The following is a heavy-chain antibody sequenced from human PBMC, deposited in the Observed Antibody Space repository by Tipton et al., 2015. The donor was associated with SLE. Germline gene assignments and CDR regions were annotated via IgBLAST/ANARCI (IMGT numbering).Heavy chain of an antibody. Sequence: TLSLTCTVSGGSVSSGSYYWSWIRQPPGKGLEWIGYIYYSGSTNYNSSLKSRVTISVDTAKNQFSLKLSSVTAADTAVYYCAGAKMVRGVLLGRCGPWGQGTLVTVSS. D-gene: IGHD3-10*01. J-gene: IGHJ5*02. V-gene: IGHV4-61*01. CDR1: GGSVSSGSYY. CDR3: AGAKMVRGVLLGRCGP. CDR2: IYYSGST.